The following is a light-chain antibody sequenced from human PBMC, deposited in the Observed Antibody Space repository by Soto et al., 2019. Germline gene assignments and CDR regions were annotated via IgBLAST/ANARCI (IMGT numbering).Light chain of an antibody. CDR2: GNS. V-gene: IGLV1-40*01. Sequence: QSVLTQPPSVSGAPGQRVTISCTGSSSNIGAGYDVHWYQQLPGTAPKLLIYGNSNRPSGVPDRFSGSKSGTSASLAITGLQAEXEADYYCQSYDSTLSVVFGGGTQLTV. J-gene: IGLJ2*01. CDR1: SSNIGAGYD. CDR3: QSYDSTLSVV.